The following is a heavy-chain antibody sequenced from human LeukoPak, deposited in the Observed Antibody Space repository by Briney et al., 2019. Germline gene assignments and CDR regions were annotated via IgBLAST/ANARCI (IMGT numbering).Heavy chain of an antibody. D-gene: IGHD5-24*01. CDR1: GFAFRSCE. J-gene: IGHJ4*02. CDR3: VADGYNQDPDY. Sequence: PGGSLRLSCAASGFAFRSCEMNWVRQAPGKGLEWVSYISHSGSTLYYADSAKGRFTISRDNAKNSLYLQMDSLRAEDTAVYYCVADGYNQDPDYWGQGTLVTVSS. V-gene: IGHV3-48*03. CDR2: ISHSGSTL.